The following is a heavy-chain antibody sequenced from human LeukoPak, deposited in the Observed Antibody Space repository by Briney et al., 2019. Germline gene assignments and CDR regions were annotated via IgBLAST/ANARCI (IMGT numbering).Heavy chain of an antibody. CDR3: AKELGLTLPFDC. Sequence: PGGSLRLSCAASGFTFSNYAMSWVRQAPGKGLEGVSAISASGSGTYYADSVRGRFTISRDNSKNTLYLEMSSLRAEDTAVYYCAKELGLTLPFDCWGQGTLVTVSS. D-gene: IGHD3-16*01. CDR2: ISASGSGT. J-gene: IGHJ4*02. V-gene: IGHV3-23*01. CDR1: GFTFSNYA.